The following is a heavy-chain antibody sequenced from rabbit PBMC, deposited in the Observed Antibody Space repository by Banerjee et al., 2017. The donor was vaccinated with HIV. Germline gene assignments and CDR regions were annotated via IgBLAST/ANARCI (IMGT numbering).Heavy chain of an antibody. D-gene: IGHD4-1*01. V-gene: IGHV1S43*01. J-gene: IGHJ4*01. CDR3: VREVAGKFGL. CDR2: IDPIFGIA. Sequence: QEQLVESGGGLVQPEGSLTLTCTASGFSFSSYYYMCWVRQAPGKGLEWIGDIDPIFGIAVYASWVNGRFTISSHNAQNTLYLQLNSLTAADTATYFCVREVAGKFGLWGPGTLVTVS. CDR1: GFSFSSYYY.